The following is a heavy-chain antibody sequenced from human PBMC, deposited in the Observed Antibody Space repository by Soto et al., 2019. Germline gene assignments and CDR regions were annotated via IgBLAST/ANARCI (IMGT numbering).Heavy chain of an antibody. CDR3: AKDKRGYNRASFDH. CDR2: ISDSGDST. V-gene: IGHV3-23*01. J-gene: IGHJ4*02. D-gene: IGHD5-18*01. CDR1: GFAFRTYA. Sequence: EVQLLESGGDLVQPGGSLRLSCAASGFAFRTYAMSWVRQAPGKGLEWVSAISDSGDSTHYAASVKGRFTISSDNSKNTLYLQLNSLRAEDTAVYHCAKDKRGYNRASFDHWGQGALVTVSS.